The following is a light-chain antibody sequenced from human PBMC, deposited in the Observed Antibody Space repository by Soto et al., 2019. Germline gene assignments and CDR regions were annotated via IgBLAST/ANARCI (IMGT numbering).Light chain of an antibody. J-gene: IGKJ1*01. Sequence: EIVMTQSPATLSVSPGERATLSCRASQSVGSNLAWYQQKPDQAPRRLIYGASTRATGIPARFSGSGSGTEFPLTIRSLQSEDFSIYFCQQYNNWPPDRTFGQGTKVAIK. CDR1: QSVGSN. V-gene: IGKV3-15*01. CDR3: QQYNNWPPDRT. CDR2: GAS.